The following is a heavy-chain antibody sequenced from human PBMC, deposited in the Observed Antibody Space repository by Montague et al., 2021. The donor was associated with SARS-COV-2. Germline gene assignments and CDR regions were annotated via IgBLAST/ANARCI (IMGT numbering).Heavy chain of an antibody. CDR1: GGSFSGYY. CDR3: ARGRRILLWFGELLSGGDYYGMDV. Sequence: SETLFLTCAVYGGSFSGYYWSWIRQPPGKGLEWIGEINHSGSTNXNPSLKSRVTISVDTSKNQFSLKLSSVTAADTAVYYCARGRRILLWFGELLSGGDYYGMDVWGQGTTVTVSS. V-gene: IGHV4-34*01. J-gene: IGHJ6*02. CDR2: INHSGST. D-gene: IGHD3-10*01.